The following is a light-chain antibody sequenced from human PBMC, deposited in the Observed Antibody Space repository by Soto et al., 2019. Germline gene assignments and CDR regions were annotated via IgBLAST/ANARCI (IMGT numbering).Light chain of an antibody. J-gene: IGKJ4*01. CDR3: QQRSLLFT. CDR1: RSISSS. CDR2: DSS. V-gene: IGKV3-11*01. Sequence: EIVLTQSPATLSLSPGERATLSCRTRRSISSSLAWYQQKPGQPPRLLIYDSSSRATGIPGRFSGSGSGTDFTLTISSLEPADFAVYYCQQRSLLFTFGGGTKVDIK.